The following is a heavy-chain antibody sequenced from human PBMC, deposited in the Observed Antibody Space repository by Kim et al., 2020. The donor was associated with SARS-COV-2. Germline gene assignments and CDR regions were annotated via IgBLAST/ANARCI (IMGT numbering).Heavy chain of an antibody. CDR3: ARDARQQWLAGHYYYYGMDV. CDR1: GGTFSSYA. D-gene: IGHD6-19*01. CDR2: IIPIFGTA. J-gene: IGHJ6*02. V-gene: IGHV1-69*13. Sequence: SVKVSCKASGGTFSSYAISWVRQAPGQGLEWMGGIIPIFGTANYAQKFQGRVTITADESTSTAYMELSSLRSEDTAVYYCARDARQQWLAGHYYYYGMDVWGQGTTVTVSS.